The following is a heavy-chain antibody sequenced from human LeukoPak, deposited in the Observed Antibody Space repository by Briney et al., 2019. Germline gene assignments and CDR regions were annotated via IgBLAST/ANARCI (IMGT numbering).Heavy chain of an antibody. CDR2: ISYSGNT. D-gene: IGHD1-7*01. Sequence: PSETLSLTCTVSGGFISPYYWSWIRQPPGKTLEWIGYISYSGNTNFNPSLESRVTMSLDTSKNQFFLDMSSLTAADTAVYYCARSQVWELPDYWGQGTLVIVSS. CDR3: ARSQVWELPDY. J-gene: IGHJ4*02. V-gene: IGHV4-59*08. CDR1: GGFISPYY.